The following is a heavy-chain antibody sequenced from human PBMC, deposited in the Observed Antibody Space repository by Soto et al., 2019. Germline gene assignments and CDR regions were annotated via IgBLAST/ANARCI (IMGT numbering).Heavy chain of an antibody. D-gene: IGHD3-10*01. Sequence: ASVKVSCKVSGYTLTELSMHWVRQAPGKGLEWMGGFDPEDGETIYAQKFQGRVTMTEDTSTDTAYMELSSLRSEDTAVYYCATGRVMVRGAPDIFDYWGQGTLVTVSS. V-gene: IGHV1-24*01. J-gene: IGHJ4*02. CDR2: FDPEDGET. CDR1: GYTLTELS. CDR3: ATGRVMVRGAPDIFDY.